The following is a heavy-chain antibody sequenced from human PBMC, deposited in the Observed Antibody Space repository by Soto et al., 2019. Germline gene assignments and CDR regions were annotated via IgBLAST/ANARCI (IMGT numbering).Heavy chain of an antibody. CDR1: GGTFSSHG. CDR2: IIPTFGTP. J-gene: IGHJ4*02. V-gene: IGHV1-69*06. Sequence: QVQLVQSGTVVQRRGSSVKVSCQASGGTFSSHGMAWVRQAPGQGLEWMGGIIPTFGTPTYAPKFQGRVTITADKSTNTACMELSSLRSEDTAVYYCASERSAQYFDFWGQGTLITVSS. CDR3: ASERSAQYFDF. D-gene: IGHD1-26*01.